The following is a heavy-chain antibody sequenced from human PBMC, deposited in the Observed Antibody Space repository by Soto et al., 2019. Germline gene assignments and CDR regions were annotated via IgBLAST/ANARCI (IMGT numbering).Heavy chain of an antibody. J-gene: IGHJ4*02. D-gene: IGHD3-3*01. V-gene: IGHV3-48*01. CDR1: GFTFSSYS. CDR3: TREGVEWSMSPV. CDR2: ISSSSSAM. Sequence: EVQLVESGGGLVQPGGSLRLSCAASGFTFSSYSMNWVRQAPGEGLEWLSYISSSSSAMYYADSVKGRFTIFRDNAKNSLYLQMNCLRAEDTAVYYCTREGVEWSMSPVWGQGTLVTVSS.